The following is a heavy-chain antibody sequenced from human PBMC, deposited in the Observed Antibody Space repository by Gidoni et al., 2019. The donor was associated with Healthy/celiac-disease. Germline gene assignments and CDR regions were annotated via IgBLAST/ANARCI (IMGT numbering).Heavy chain of an antibody. Sequence: QVQLVQSGAEVKKPGSSVKVSCKASGGTFSSYDISWVRQAPGQGLEWMGGIIPILGTANYAQKFQGRVTITADESTSTAYMELSSLRSEDTAVYYCARQMVGATHFDYWGQGTLVTVSS. V-gene: IGHV1-69*01. J-gene: IGHJ4*02. CDR3: ARQMVGATHFDY. D-gene: IGHD1-26*01. CDR2: IIPILGTA. CDR1: GGTFSSYD.